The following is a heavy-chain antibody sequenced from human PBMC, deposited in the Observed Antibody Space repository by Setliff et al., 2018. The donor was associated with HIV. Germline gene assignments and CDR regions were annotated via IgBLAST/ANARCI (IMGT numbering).Heavy chain of an antibody. CDR3: ATERGYSASKYLDY. V-gene: IGHV3-72*01. CDR2: SRNKANRYTT. D-gene: IGHD5-12*01. Sequence: GESLKISCAASGFTFSDHSMDWVRQAPGKGLEWVGRSRNKANRYTTDYAAPVKGRFSISRDDSKDMLYLQMNSLKTEDTAVYYCATERGYSASKYLDYWGQGTLVTVSS. J-gene: IGHJ4*02. CDR1: GFTFSDHS.